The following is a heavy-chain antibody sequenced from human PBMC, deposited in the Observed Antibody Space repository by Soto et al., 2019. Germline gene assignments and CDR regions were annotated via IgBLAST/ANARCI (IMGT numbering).Heavy chain of an antibody. CDR1: GYTFTSYA. Sequence: QVQLVQSGAEVKKPGASVKVSCKASGYTFTSYAMHWVRQAPGQRLEWMGWINAGNGNTKYSQKFQGRVTITRDTSASTAYMELSSLRSEDTAVYYCARIGASVRHPSSYYYGMDVWGQGTTVTVSS. J-gene: IGHJ6*02. D-gene: IGHD3-10*01. CDR3: ARIGASVRHPSSYYYGMDV. V-gene: IGHV1-3*01. CDR2: INAGNGNT.